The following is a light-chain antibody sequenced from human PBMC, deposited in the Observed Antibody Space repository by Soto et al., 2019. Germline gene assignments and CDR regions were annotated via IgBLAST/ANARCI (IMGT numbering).Light chain of an antibody. CDR3: KSYAGSNTYV. CDR1: KNDIGVYDF. V-gene: IGLV2-8*01. Sequence: QSALTQPPSASGSPGQSVTISCTGTKNDIGVYDFVSWYQHHPGKAPRLIIYEVVQRPSGVPDRFSGSKSGNTASLTVSGLQPADDAAYFCKSYAGSNTYVFGSGTKLTVL. J-gene: IGLJ1*01. CDR2: EVV.